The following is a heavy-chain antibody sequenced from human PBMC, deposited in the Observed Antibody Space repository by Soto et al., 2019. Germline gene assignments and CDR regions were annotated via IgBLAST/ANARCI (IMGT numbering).Heavy chain of an antibody. J-gene: IGHJ4*02. Sequence: PSETLSLTCTFSGCSISSYYWSWIRQPPGKGLEWIGYIYYSGSTNYNPSLKSRVTISVDTSKNQFSLKLSSVTAADTAVYYCARDSQDGSGYFDYWGQGTLVTVSS. V-gene: IGHV4-59*01. D-gene: IGHD3-22*01. CDR3: ARDSQDGSGYFDY. CDR2: IYYSGST. CDR1: GCSISSYY.